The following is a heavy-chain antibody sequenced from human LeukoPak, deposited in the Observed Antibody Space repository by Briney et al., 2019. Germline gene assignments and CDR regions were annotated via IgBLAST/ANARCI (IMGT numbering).Heavy chain of an antibody. CDR3: VKDVLERFNGASDI. Sequence: GGPLRLSCSASAFTFSRYTMHWVRQAPGKGLEYVSAISTNGDSTYYADSVKGRFTISRDNSKNTLYLQMSSLRREDTAVYYCVKDVLERFNGASDIWGQGTMVTVSS. CDR2: ISTNGDST. CDR1: AFTFSRYT. V-gene: IGHV3-64D*06. D-gene: IGHD2-8*01. J-gene: IGHJ3*02.